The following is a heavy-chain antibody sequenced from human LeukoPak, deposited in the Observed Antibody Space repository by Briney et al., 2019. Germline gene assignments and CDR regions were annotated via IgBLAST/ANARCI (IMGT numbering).Heavy chain of an antibody. V-gene: IGHV3-48*01. CDR1: GFTFSTYT. D-gene: IGHD1-26*01. CDR3: AKGLQWELLPLDY. CDR2: ISSRTTTI. J-gene: IGHJ4*02. Sequence: GGSLRLSCAASGFTFSTYTMNWVRQAPGKGLEWVSYISSRTTTIYYADSVKGRFTISSDNAKNSLYLQMNSLRAEDTAVYYCAKGLQWELLPLDYWGQGTLVTVSS.